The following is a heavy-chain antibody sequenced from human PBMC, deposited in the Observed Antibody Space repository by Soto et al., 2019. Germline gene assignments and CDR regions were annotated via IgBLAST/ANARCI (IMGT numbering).Heavy chain of an antibody. CDR2: IYYSGST. CDR1: GGSISDFY. Sequence: SETLSLTCTVSGGSISDFYWSWIRQPPGKGLEWIGYIYYSGSTNYNPSLKSRVTISVDTSKNQFSLNLRSMSPADTAVYYCARVGGLAARTFDYWGPGTLVTVPQ. J-gene: IGHJ4*02. V-gene: IGHV4-59*01. CDR3: ARVGGLAARTFDY. D-gene: IGHD6-6*01.